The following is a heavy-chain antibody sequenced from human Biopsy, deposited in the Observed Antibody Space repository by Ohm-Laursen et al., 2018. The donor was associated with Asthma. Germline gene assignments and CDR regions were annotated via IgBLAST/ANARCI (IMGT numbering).Heavy chain of an antibody. D-gene: IGHD3-16*02. CDR2: ISWSSSYT. CDR3: ARGGSRDLWGTYRYPWDY. V-gene: IGHV3-11*06. Sequence: LTLTCAASGFSLSDYYMSWIRQAPGEGLEWVSYISWSSSYTNYADSVKGRFTISRDNAKNSLFLQMNSLRAEDPAVYYCARGGSRDLWGTYRYPWDYWGQGTLVTVSS. J-gene: IGHJ4*02. CDR1: GFSLSDYY.